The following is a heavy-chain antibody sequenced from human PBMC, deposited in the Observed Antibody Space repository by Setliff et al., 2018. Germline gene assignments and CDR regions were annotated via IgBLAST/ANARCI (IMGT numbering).Heavy chain of an antibody. J-gene: IGHJ4*02. V-gene: IGHV4-61*01. CDR1: GGSITSGRYY. CDR2: IYTSGII. Sequence: PSETLSLTCTVSGGSITSGRYYWSWIRQPPGRGLEYIGYIYTSGIINYNPSLKSRVTMSLDTSKNQFSLSLTSVTAADTAMYFCARTARVPDCSGQGILVTVSS. CDR3: ARTARVPDC.